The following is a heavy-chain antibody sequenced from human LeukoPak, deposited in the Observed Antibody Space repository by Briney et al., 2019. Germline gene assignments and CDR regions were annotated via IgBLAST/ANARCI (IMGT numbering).Heavy chain of an antibody. V-gene: IGHV3-30*18. CDR3: AKRPSDYGDYVTYFDS. Sequence: PGGSLRLSCATSGFSFISYGMHWVRQAPGKGLEWVEVISDDGRNKKYADSVKGRFTISRDNSKDTLYLQMNSLRDEDTAVYDCAKRPSDYGDYVTYFDSWGQGTLVTVSS. CDR2: ISDDGRNK. CDR1: GFSFISYG. J-gene: IGHJ4*02. D-gene: IGHD4-17*01.